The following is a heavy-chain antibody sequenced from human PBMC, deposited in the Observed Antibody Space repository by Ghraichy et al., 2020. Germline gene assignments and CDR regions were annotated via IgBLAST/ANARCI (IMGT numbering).Heavy chain of an antibody. CDR1: GGSISSGDYY. J-gene: IGHJ5*02. D-gene: IGHD2-2*01. CDR2: IYYSGGT. Sequence: SETLSLTCTVSGGSISSGDYYWSWIRQHPGKGLEWIGYIYYSGGTYYNPSLKSRVTISEDTSKKQFSLRLSSVTAADTAVYYCAREHRAMKTWYNWFDPWGQGTRVTVSS. CDR3: AREHRAMKTWYNWFDP. V-gene: IGHV4-31*03.